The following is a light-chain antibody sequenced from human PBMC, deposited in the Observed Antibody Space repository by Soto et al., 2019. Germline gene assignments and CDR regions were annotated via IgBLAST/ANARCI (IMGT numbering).Light chain of an antibody. V-gene: IGKV1-39*01. J-gene: IGKJ1*01. CDR1: QTISRY. Sequence: DIQMTQSPSSLSASVGDRVTITCRASQTISRYANWYQQKPGKAPKLLISGAFDLRTGVPSRFSGSGSGTDFILTSSGLQPEDFATYYCQQSYNTPWTFGQGTKVDIK. CDR3: QQSYNTPWT. CDR2: GAF.